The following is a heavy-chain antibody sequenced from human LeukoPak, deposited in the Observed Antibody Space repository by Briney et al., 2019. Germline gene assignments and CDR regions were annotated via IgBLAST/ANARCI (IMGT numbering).Heavy chain of an antibody. Sequence: APVKVSCKASGYTFTSYDINWVRQATGQGLEWMGWMNPNSGNTGYAQKFQGRVTMTRNTSITTAYMELSSLRSEDTAVSSCARGRKGRIQLWYPHDYWGQGTLVTVSS. D-gene: IGHD5-18*01. CDR1: GYTFTSYD. CDR2: MNPNSGNT. CDR3: ARGRKGRIQLWYPHDY. J-gene: IGHJ4*02. V-gene: IGHV1-8*01.